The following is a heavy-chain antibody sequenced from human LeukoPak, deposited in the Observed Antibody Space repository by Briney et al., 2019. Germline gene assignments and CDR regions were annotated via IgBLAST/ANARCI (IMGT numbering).Heavy chain of an antibody. D-gene: IGHD3-22*01. CDR2: LSHSGST. J-gene: IGHJ4*01. CDR1: GYSITSRYY. V-gene: IGHV4-38-2*02. Sequence: WETLSLTCNVSGYSITSRYYWAWIRQPPGEGLGWIATLSHSGSTYYNPSLKSRVIISGDTSSNQFSLKLSSVTAADTAIYYCARLAYYESSGTFDYWGPGTLVTVSS. CDR3: ARLAYYESSGTFDY.